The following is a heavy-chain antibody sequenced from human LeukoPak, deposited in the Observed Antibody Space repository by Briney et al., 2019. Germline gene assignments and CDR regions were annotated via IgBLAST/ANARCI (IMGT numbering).Heavy chain of an antibody. Sequence: GGSLRLSCAASGFTFSSYGMHWVRQAPGKGLEWVAVIWYDGSNKYYADSVKGRFTISRDNAKNSLYLQMNSLRAEDTAVYYCARSRREWLPGYWGQGTLVTVSS. CDR1: GFTFSSYG. J-gene: IGHJ4*02. CDR3: ARSRREWLPGY. D-gene: IGHD3-3*01. V-gene: IGHV3-33*01. CDR2: IWYDGSNK.